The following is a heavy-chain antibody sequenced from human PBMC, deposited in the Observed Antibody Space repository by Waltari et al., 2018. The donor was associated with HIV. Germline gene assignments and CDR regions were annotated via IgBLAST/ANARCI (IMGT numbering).Heavy chain of an antibody. CDR3: AKDDSTGSSGYYPFHY. V-gene: IGHV3-23*04. CDR2: ISGSGGST. Sequence: EVQLVDSGGGLVQPGGSLRLSCAASGFTFTNYAMNWVRQAPGKGLGWVSAISGSGGSTYYAGSVKGRFTISRDNSKNTLYLQMNSLRAEDTALYYCAKDDSTGSSGYYPFHYWGQGTLITVSS. CDR1: GFTFTNYA. D-gene: IGHD3-22*01. J-gene: IGHJ4*02.